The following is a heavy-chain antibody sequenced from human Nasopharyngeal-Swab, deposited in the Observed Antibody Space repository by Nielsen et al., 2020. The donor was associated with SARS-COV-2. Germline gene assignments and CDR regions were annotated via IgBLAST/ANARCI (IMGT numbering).Heavy chain of an antibody. D-gene: IGHD2/OR15-2a*01. CDR1: GFTFSSYS. CDR3: AGTDNRGGWYFDL. J-gene: IGHJ2*01. Sequence: GGSLRLSCAASGFTFSSYSMNWVRQAPGKGLEWVSYISSSSSTIYYADSVKGRFTISRDNAKNSLYLQMNSLRDEDTAVYYCAGTDNRGGWYFDLWGRGTLVTVSS. CDR2: ISSSSSTI. V-gene: IGHV3-48*02.